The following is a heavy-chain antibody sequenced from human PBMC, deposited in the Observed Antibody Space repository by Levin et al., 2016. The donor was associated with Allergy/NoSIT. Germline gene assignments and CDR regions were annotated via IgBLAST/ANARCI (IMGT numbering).Heavy chain of an antibody. V-gene: IGHV3-48*01. CDR1: GFTFSSYS. CDR3: ARGLVRDVLRFLEWFLDY. CDR2: ISSSSSTI. J-gene: IGHJ4*02. Sequence: GESLKISCAASGFTFSSYSMNWVRQAPGKGLEWVSYISSSSSTIYYADSVKGRFTISRDNAKNSLYLQMNSLRAEDTAVYYCARGLVRDVLRFLEWFLDYWGQGTLVTVSS. D-gene: IGHD3-3*01.